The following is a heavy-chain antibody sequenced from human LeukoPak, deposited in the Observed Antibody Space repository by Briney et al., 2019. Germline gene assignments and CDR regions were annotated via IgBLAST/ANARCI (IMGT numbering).Heavy chain of an antibody. V-gene: IGHV1-18*01. Sequence: ASVKVSCKASGYTFANYGISWVRQAPGQGLEWMGWINVHNDETDYIQKFHGGVRMTTDTSTTTAYMHLWGLKSDDTAVYYCARDVDIVATIMGLDYWGQGTLVTVSS. D-gene: IGHD5-12*01. CDR2: INVHNDET. CDR1: GYTFANYG. J-gene: IGHJ4*02. CDR3: ARDVDIVATIMGLDY.